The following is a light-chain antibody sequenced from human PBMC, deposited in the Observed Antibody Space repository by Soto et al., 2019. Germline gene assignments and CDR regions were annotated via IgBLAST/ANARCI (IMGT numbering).Light chain of an antibody. CDR2: VVS. V-gene: IGLV2-8*01. CDR3: SSYAGSNILV. Sequence: QSALTQPPSASGSPGQSVTISCTGTSSDVGGYDYVSWYQQHPGKAPKLMIFVVSKRPSGVPDRFSGSKSGNTASLTVSGLQAEDEADYYCSSYAGSNILVFGGGTQLTVL. J-gene: IGLJ2*01. CDR1: SSDVGGYDY.